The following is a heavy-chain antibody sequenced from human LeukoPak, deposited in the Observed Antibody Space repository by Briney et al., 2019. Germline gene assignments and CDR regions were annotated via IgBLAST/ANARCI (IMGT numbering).Heavy chain of an antibody. J-gene: IGHJ4*02. D-gene: IGHD3-22*01. Sequence: GGSLRLSCTASGFTFGDYAMSWFRQAPGKGLEWVGFIRSKAYGGTTEYAASVKGRFTISRDDSKSIAYLQMNSLKTEDTAVYYCTRDPYDSSGYYLDYWGQGTLVTVSS. CDR2: IRSKAYGGTT. CDR3: TRDPYDSSGYYLDY. V-gene: IGHV3-49*03. CDR1: GFTFGDYA.